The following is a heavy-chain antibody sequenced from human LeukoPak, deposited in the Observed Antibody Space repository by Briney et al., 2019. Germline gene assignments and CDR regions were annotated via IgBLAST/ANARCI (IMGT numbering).Heavy chain of an antibody. CDR2: INTHGNTA. J-gene: IGHJ4*01. CDR1: GFKFNSYW. D-gene: IGHD5-24*01. Sequence: GGSLRLSCAVSGFKFNSYWMNWVRQVPGKGLVWVAHINTHGNTANYADSVKGRFTISRDDAKSTLYLQMNSLRAEDTAIYYCVRDNAYTFDYWGHGTLVTVSS. CDR3: VRDNAYTFDY. V-gene: IGHV3-74*01.